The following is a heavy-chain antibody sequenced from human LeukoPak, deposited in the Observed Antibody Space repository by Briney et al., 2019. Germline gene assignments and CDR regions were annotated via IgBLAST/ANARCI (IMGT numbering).Heavy chain of an antibody. CDR2: IDSTGKV. CDR3: TRDRGQWLVDS. V-gene: IGHV4-39*07. CDR1: GGSIGTSGYF. Sequence: SETLSLTCTVSGGSIGTSGYFWGWIRQPPGKGLEYFATIDSTGKVYYNPSLRSRVTMSADTYKNQFSLKLSSMTAADTAVYYCTRDRGQWLVDSWGQGTLVTVSS. J-gene: IGHJ5*01. D-gene: IGHD6-19*01.